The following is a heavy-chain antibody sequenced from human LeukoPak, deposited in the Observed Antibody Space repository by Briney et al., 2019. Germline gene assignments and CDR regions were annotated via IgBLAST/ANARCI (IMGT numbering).Heavy chain of an antibody. D-gene: IGHD5-12*01. V-gene: IGHV4-61*02. CDR2: IYTSGST. CDR1: GDSISSGSYY. Sequence: PSETLSLTCTVSGDSISSGSYYWSWIRQPAGKGLEWIGRIYTSGSTNYNPSLKSRVTISVDTSKNQFSLKLSSVTAADTAVYYCASDSSLVVANTFDYWGQGTLVTVSS. CDR3: ASDSSLVVANTFDY. J-gene: IGHJ4*02.